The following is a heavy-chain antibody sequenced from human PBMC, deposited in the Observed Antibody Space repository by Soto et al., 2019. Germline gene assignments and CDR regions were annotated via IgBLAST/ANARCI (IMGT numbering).Heavy chain of an antibody. V-gene: IGHV1-3*01. Sequence: ASVKVSCKASGYTFTSYAMHWVRQAPGQRLEWMGWINAGNGNTKYSQKFQGRVTITRDTSASTAYMELSSLRSEDTAVYYCARSGSSGRVLRFLEWLLLVDYWGQGTLVTVSS. CDR1: GYTFTSYA. CDR2: INAGNGNT. CDR3: ARSGSSGRVLRFLEWLLLVDY. D-gene: IGHD3-3*01. J-gene: IGHJ4*02.